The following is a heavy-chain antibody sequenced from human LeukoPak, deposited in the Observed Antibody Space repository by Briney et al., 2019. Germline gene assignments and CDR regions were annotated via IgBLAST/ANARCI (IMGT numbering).Heavy chain of an antibody. CDR2: IYSGGST. J-gene: IGHJ4*02. CDR1: GFTVSSNY. V-gene: IGHV3-66*01. D-gene: IGHD6-19*01. CDR3: ARGIAVAGSFDY. Sequence: GGSLRLSCAASGFTVSSNYMSWVRQAPGKGLEWASVIYSGGSTYYADSVKGRFTISRDNSKNTLYLQMNSLRAEDTAVYYCARGIAVAGSFDYWGQGTLVTVSS.